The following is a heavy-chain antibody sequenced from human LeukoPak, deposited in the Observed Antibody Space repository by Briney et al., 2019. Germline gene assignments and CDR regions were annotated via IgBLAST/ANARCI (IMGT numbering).Heavy chain of an antibody. Sequence: ASVKVSRKASGYTFTSYGISWVRQAPGQGLEWMGWISAYNGNTNYAQKLQGRVTMTTDTSTSTAYMELRSLRSDDTAVYYCCLVVVPAAVDYWGQGTLVTVSS. CDR1: GYTFTSYG. V-gene: IGHV1-18*04. CDR2: ISAYNGNT. J-gene: IGHJ4*02. D-gene: IGHD2-2*01. CDR3: CLVVVPAAVDY.